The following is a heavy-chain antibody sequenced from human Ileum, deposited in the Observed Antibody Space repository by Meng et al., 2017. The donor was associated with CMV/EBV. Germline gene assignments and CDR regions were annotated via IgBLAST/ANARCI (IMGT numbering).Heavy chain of an antibody. D-gene: IGHD5/OR15-5a*01. Sequence: SETLSLTCTVSGDFISSSRFYWGWIRQPPGKGLEWIGNIYRGGSTYYNPSLKSRVVISVDTSKNQFSLTLSSVTAADTAVYYCARDREQVYDYWGQGTLVTV. V-gene: IGHV4-39*07. CDR1: GDFISSSRFY. CDR2: IYRGGST. J-gene: IGHJ4*02. CDR3: ARDREQVYDY.